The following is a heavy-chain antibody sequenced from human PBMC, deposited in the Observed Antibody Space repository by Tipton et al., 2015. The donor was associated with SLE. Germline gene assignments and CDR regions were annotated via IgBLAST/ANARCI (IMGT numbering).Heavy chain of an antibody. CDR3: ARAYPVPVPYFFDY. CDR2: INHSGST. J-gene: IGHJ4*02. V-gene: IGHV4-34*01. Sequence: TLSLTCAVYGGSFSGYYWSWIRQPPGEGLEWIGEINHSGSTNYNPSLKSRVTISVDTSKNQFSLKLSSVTAADTAVYYCARAYPVPVPYFFDYGGQGSLVTVSS. CDR1: GGSFSGYY. D-gene: IGHD1-14*01.